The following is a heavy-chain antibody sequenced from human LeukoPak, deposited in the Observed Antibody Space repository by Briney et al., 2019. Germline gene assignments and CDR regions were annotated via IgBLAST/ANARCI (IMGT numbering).Heavy chain of an antibody. D-gene: IGHD6-19*01. V-gene: IGHV3-48*02. CDR2: ISSSSVTI. J-gene: IGHJ4*02. CDR3: ARHIAVAGTWAYDY. Sequence: GGSLRLSCAASGFTFSTSAMHWVRQAPGKGLEWVSYISSSSVTIYYADSVKGRFTISRDNAKNSLYLQMNSLRDEDTAVYYCARHIAVAGTWAYDYWGQGTLVTVSS. CDR1: GFTFSTSA.